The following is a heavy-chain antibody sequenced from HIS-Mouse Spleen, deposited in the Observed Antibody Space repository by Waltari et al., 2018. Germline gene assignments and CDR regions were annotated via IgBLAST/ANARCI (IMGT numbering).Heavy chain of an antibody. CDR2: MNPNSGNT. J-gene: IGHJ4*02. CDR1: GYTFTSYH. V-gene: IGHV1-8*01. D-gene: IGHD4-4*01. CDR3: ARGHDYSNYFDY. Sequence: QVQLVQSGAEVKKPGASVKVSCKASGYTFTSYHSHWVRQATGQGLEWMGWMNPNSGNTGYAQKFQGRVTMTRNTSISTAYMELSSLRSEDTAVYYCARGHDYSNYFDYWGQGTLVTVSS.